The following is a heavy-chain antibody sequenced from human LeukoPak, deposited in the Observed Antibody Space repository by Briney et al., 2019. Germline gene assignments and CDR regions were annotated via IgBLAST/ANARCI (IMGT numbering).Heavy chain of an antibody. V-gene: IGHV1-18*01. CDR3: ARGGSSGWYSYYFDY. CDR2: ISAYNGNT. D-gene: IGHD6-19*01. J-gene: IGHJ4*02. CDR1: GYTFTSYG. Sequence: ASVKVSCKASGYTFTSYGISWARQAPGQGLEWMGWISAYNGNTNYAQKLQGRVTMTTDTSTSTAYMELRSLRSDDTAVYYCARGGSSGWYSYYFDYWGQGTLVTVSS.